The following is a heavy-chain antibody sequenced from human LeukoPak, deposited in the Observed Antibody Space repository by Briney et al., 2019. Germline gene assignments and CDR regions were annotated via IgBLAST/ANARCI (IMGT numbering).Heavy chain of an antibody. CDR3: ARWSVGGDYVFLDY. CDR1: GGSISSYY. D-gene: IGHD4-17*01. J-gene: IGHJ4*02. V-gene: IGHV4-59*01. CDR2: IYYSGST. Sequence: SETLSLTCTVSGGSISSYYWSWIRQPPGKGLEWIGYIYYSGSTNYNPSLKSRVTISVDTSKNQFSLKLSSVTAADTAVYYCARWSVGGDYVFLDYWGQGTLVTVSS.